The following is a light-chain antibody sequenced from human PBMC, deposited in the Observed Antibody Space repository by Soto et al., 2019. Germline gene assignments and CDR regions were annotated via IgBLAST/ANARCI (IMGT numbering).Light chain of an antibody. V-gene: IGKV1-5*01. CDR2: HAS. J-gene: IGKJ1*01. CDR1: QSISIW. CDR3: QQYNTYLS. Sequence: DIQLTQSPSTLSASAGDRVTLTCRASQSISIWLAWYQQKPGKAPTLLIYHASSLESGVPSRFSGSGSGTEFTLTISSLQPDDVATYYCQQYNTYLSFGQGTKVDIK.